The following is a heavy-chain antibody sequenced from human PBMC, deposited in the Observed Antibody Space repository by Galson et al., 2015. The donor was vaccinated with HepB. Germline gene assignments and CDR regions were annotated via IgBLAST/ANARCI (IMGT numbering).Heavy chain of an antibody. J-gene: IGHJ3*02. Sequence: SLRLSCAASGFTFSSYSMNWVRQAPGKGLEWVSYISSSSSTIYYADSVKGRFTISRDNAKNSLYLQMNSLRDEDTAVYYCARDVNRGWQGGGAFDIWGQGTMVTVSS. CDR1: GFTFSSYS. CDR2: ISSSSSTI. V-gene: IGHV3-48*02. CDR3: ARDVNRGWQGGGAFDI. D-gene: IGHD6-19*01.